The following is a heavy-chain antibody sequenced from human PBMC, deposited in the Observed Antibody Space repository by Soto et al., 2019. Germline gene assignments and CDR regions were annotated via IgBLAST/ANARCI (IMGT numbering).Heavy chain of an antibody. CDR3: ARDVTDYYDSSGRFLRGYYFDY. CDR1: GDSVSSNSAA. D-gene: IGHD3-22*01. Sequence: QSQTLSLTCAISGDSVSSNSAAWNWIRQSPSRGLEWLGRTYYRSKWYNDYAVSVKSRITINPDTSKNQFSLQLNSVTPEDTAVYYCARDVTDYYDSSGRFLRGYYFDYWGQGTLVTVSS. V-gene: IGHV6-1*01. CDR2: TYYRSKWYN. J-gene: IGHJ4*02.